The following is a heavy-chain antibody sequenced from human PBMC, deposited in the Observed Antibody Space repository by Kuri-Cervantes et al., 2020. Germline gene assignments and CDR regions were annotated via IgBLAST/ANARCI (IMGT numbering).Heavy chain of an antibody. J-gene: IGHJ6*03. V-gene: IGHV1-18*01. Sequence: ASVKVSCKASGYTFTSSGISRVRQAPGQGLEWMGWDSAYNGDTNYAQKLQGRVTMTTDTSTSTAYMELRSLRSDDTAVYYCARARGEQWLPASYYYYMDVWGKGTTVTVSS. CDR2: DSAYNGDT. CDR1: GYTFTSSG. CDR3: ARARGEQWLPASYYYYMDV. D-gene: IGHD6-19*01.